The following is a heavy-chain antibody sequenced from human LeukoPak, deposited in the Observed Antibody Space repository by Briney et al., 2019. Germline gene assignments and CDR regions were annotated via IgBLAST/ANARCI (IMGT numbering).Heavy chain of an antibody. CDR2: IIPIFGTA. D-gene: IGHD3-16*01. V-gene: IGHV1-69*13. Sequence: GASVKVSCKASGGTCSSYAISWVRQAPGQGLEWMGGIIPIFGTANYAQKFQARVTITADESTSTAYMELSSLRSEDTAVYYCATQTGSYLWGTAFDYWGQGTLVTVSS. J-gene: IGHJ4*02. CDR1: GGTCSSYA. CDR3: ATQTGSYLWGTAFDY.